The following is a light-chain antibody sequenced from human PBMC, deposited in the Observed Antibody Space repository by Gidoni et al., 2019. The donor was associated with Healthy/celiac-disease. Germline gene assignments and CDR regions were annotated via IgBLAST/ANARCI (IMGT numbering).Light chain of an antibody. CDR1: QGISNS. Sequence: DIQMTQSPSSLSASVGDRVTITCRASQGISNSLAWYQQKPGKAPKLLLYAASRLESGVPSRFSGSGSGTDYTLTISSLQPEDFATCYCQQYYSTPIFGGGTKVEIK. CDR3: QQYYSTPI. V-gene: IGKV1-NL1*01. CDR2: AAS. J-gene: IGKJ4*01.